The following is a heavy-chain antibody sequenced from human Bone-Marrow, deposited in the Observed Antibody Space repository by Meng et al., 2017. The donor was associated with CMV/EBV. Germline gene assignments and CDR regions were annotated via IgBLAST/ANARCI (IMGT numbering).Heavy chain of an antibody. CDR3: ARGVIAAAGRGYFDY. CDR1: GGSISSSNW. J-gene: IGHJ4*02. Sequence: SETLSLTCAVSGGSISSSNWWSWVRQPPGKGLEWIGEIYHSGSTNYNPSLKSRVTISVDTSKNQFSLKLSSVTAADTAVYYCARGVIAAAGRGYFDYWGQGTLVTVSS. D-gene: IGHD6-13*01. CDR2: IYHSGST. V-gene: IGHV4-4*02.